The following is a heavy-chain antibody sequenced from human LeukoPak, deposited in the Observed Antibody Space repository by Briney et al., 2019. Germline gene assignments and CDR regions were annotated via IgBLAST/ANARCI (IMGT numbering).Heavy chain of an antibody. D-gene: IGHD3-10*01. V-gene: IGHV3-66*01. J-gene: IGHJ4*02. CDR3: ARDTRPDYYGSGSYN. CDR1: GFTVSSNY. CDR2: TYSGGST. Sequence: GGSLRLSCAASGFTVSSNYMSWVRQAPGKGLEWVSVTYSGGSTYYADSVKGRFTISRDNSKNTLYLQMNSLRAEDTAVYYCARDTRPDYYGSGSYNWGQGTLVTVSS.